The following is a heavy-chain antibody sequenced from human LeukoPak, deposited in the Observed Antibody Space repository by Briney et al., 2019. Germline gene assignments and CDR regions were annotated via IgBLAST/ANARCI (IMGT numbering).Heavy chain of an antibody. D-gene: IGHD6-13*01. CDR1: GFTFSSYG. V-gene: IGHV3-30*02. J-gene: IGHJ4*02. CDR3: AKDDGSWYYFDY. CDR2: IRYDGSNK. Sequence: PGGSLRLSCAASGFTFSSYGMHWVRQAPGKGLEGVGFIRYDGSNKYYADSVKGRFTISRDNSKNTLHLQMNSLRGEDTAVYYCAKDDGSWYYFDYWGQGTLVTVSS.